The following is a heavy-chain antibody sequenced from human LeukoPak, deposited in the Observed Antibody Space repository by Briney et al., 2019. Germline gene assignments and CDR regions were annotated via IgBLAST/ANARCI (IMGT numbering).Heavy chain of an antibody. CDR2: INHSGST. CDR1: GGSFSGYY. CDR3: ARGGLFDY. J-gene: IGHJ4*02. Sequence: SETLSLTCAVYGGSFSGYYWSWIRQPPGKGLEWIGEINHSGSTNYNPSLKSRVTISVDTSKNQFSLKLSSVTAADTAVYYCARGGLFDYWGQGTLVTVSS. V-gene: IGHV4-34*01.